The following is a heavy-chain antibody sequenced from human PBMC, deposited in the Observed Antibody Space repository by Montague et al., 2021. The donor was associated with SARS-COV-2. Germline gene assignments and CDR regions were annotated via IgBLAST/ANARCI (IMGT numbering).Heavy chain of an antibody. CDR3: ARANYGDNSRVVFVDY. V-gene: IGHV4-59*01. J-gene: IGHJ4*02. CDR2: INYSGTT. CDR1: GASISSYY. Sequence: SETLSLTCTVSGASISSYYWSWIRQPPGQGLEWIGDINYSGTTNYNPSLKSRVTISVDTSKSQFSLKLSSVTAADTAVYYCARANYGDNSRVVFVDYWGQGTLVTVSS. D-gene: IGHD4-23*01.